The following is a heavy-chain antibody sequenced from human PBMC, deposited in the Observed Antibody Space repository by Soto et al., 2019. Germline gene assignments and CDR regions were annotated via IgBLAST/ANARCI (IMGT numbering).Heavy chain of an antibody. V-gene: IGHV4-59*08. J-gene: IGHJ5*02. CDR2: IYYSGST. CDR3: ARTYRRNWFDP. Sequence: SETLSLTCTVSGGSISSYYWSWIRQPPGKGLEWIGYIYYSGSTNYNPSLKSRVTISVDTSKNQFSLKLSSVTAADTAVYYCARTYRRNWFDPWGQGTLVTVSS. CDR1: GGSISSYY.